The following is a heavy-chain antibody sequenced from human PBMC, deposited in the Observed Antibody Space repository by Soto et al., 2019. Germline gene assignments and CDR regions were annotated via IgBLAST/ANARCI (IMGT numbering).Heavy chain of an antibody. CDR3: ARGGIEVVGVVPHWFDP. D-gene: IGHD2-15*01. J-gene: IGHJ5*02. CDR2: GYHTGST. Sequence: SETLSLTCVVYGYSISSGYYWGWIRQPPGKGLERIGSGYHTGSTYYNPSLKSRVTMSVDTSKNQFSLKLSSVTAADTAVYYCARGGIEVVGVVPHWFDPWGQGTLVTVSS. V-gene: IGHV4-38-2*01. CDR1: GYSISSGYY.